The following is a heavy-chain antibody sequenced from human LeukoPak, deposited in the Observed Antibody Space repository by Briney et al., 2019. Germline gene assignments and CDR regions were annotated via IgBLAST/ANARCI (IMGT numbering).Heavy chain of an antibody. CDR2: ISSSSSTI. D-gene: IGHD3-9*01. Sequence: GGSLRLSCAASGFTFSSYSMNWVRQAPGKGLEWVSYISSSSSTIYYADSVKGRFTISRDNAKNSLYLQMNSLRAEDTAVYYCAGGDMVVLTGYYWDFDYWGQGTLVTVSS. CDR3: AGGDMVVLTGYYWDFDY. J-gene: IGHJ4*02. V-gene: IGHV3-48*01. CDR1: GFTFSSYS.